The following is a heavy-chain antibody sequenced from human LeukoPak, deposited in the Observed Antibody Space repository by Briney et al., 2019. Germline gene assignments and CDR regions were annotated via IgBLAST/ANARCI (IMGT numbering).Heavy chain of an antibody. CDR2: IHYSGKT. D-gene: IGHD6-19*01. V-gene: IGHV4-39*02. J-gene: IGHJ5*02. CDR1: GGSISRSSYY. Sequence: SETLSLACSVTGGSISRSSYYWGWIRQPPGEGLEWIGNIHYSGKTYYNPSLKSRVTISIDTSKNQFSLKLSSVTAADTAVYSCAKVGGLAVAGTDNWMDPWGQGTLVTVSS. CDR3: AKVGGLAVAGTDNWMDP.